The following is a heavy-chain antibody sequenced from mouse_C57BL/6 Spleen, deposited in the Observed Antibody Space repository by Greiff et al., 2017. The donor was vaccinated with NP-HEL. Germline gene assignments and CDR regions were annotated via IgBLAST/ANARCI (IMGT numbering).Heavy chain of an antibody. J-gene: IGHJ3*01. CDR2: IWGVGST. D-gene: IGHD2-3*01. V-gene: IGHV2-6*01. CDR1: GFSLTSYG. Sequence: VQRVESGPGLVAPSQSLSITCTVSGFSLTSYGVDWVRQSPGKGLEWLGVIWGVGSTNYNSALKSRLSISKDNSKSQVFLKMNSLQTDDTAMYYCASGVYDGYYGFAYWGQGTLVTVSA. CDR3: ASGVYDGYYGFAY.